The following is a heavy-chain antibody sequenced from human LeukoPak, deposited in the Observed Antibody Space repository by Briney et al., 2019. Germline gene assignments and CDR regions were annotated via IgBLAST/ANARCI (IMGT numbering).Heavy chain of an antibody. D-gene: IGHD2-21*02. V-gene: IGHV3-15*01. CDR1: GFTFSNAW. CDR3: TTLVVVTAPDY. CDR2: IKSKTDGGTT. Sequence: GGSLRLSCAAPGFTFSNAWMSWVRQAPGKGLEWVGRIKSKTDGGTTDYAAPVKGRFTISRDDSKNTLYLQMNSLKTEDTAVYYCTTLVVVTAPDYWGQGTLVTVSS. J-gene: IGHJ4*02.